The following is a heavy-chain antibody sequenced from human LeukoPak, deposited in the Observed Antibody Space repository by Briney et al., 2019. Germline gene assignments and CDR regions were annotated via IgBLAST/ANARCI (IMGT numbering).Heavy chain of an antibody. CDR1: GFSLTTSGVR. Sequence: SGPALVKPTQTLTLTCTFSGFSLTTSGVRVNWIRQPPGKALEWLARIDWDDDKFYSTSLKTRLTISKDNSKNQVVLRVTNVDPVDTATYYWVRIFADSWSSSFDYWGQGTLVTVSS. CDR3: VRIFADSWSSSFDY. V-gene: IGHV2-70*04. J-gene: IGHJ4*02. CDR2: IDWDDDK. D-gene: IGHD1-26*01.